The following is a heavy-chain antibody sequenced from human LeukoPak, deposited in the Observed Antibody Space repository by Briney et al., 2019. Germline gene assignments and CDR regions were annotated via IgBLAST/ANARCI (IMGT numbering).Heavy chain of an antibody. Sequence: SETLSLTCTVSGGSISSYYWSWIRQPPGKGLEWIGEINHSGSTNYNPSLKSRVTISVDTSKNQFSLKLSSVTAADTAVYYCARQPYYYGSGSKYYFDYWGQGTLVTVSS. CDR2: INHSGST. D-gene: IGHD3-10*01. CDR1: GGSISSYY. CDR3: ARQPYYYGSGSKYYFDY. J-gene: IGHJ4*02. V-gene: IGHV4-34*01.